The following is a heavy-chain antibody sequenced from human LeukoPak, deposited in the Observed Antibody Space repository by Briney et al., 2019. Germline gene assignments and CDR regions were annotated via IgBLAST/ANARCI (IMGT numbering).Heavy chain of an antibody. CDR1: GFTFSSYY. D-gene: IGHD2-21*02. V-gene: IGHV3-21*01. CDR2: IGSSSIHI. Sequence: PGGSLRLSCEASGFTFSSYYMNWVRQAPGRGLGWVSSIGSSSIHIYYADSVKGRFTISRDNAKNSLYLQMNSLRAEDTAVYYCARGVSYRVVVTATDFDYWGQGTLVTVSS. J-gene: IGHJ4*02. CDR3: ARGVSYRVVVTATDFDY.